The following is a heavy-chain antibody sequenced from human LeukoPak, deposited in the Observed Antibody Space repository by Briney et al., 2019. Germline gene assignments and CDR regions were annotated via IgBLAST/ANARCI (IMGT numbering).Heavy chain of an antibody. CDR3: ARHTPYYYGSGSYYGGKQFDY. Sequence: SETLSLTCTVSGGSISSSSYYWGWIRQPPGKGLEWIGSNYYSGSTYYNPSLKSRVTISVDTSKNQFSLKLSSVTAADTAVYYCARHTPYYYGSGSYYGGKQFDYWGQGTLVTVSS. J-gene: IGHJ4*02. CDR2: NYYSGST. D-gene: IGHD3-10*01. V-gene: IGHV4-39*01. CDR1: GGSISSSSYY.